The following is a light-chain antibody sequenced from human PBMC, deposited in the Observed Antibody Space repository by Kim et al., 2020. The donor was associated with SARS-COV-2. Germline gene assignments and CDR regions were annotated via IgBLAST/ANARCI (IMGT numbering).Light chain of an antibody. Sequence: APGESATLSCRASQTVHDSYLAWYQQKTVQAPRLLIHGASMRATGIPDRFSGSGSGTDFTLIISRLEPEDFAVYYCQQYGSPPVAFGGGTKVDIK. CDR2: GAS. CDR3: QQYGSPPVA. CDR1: QTVHDSY. J-gene: IGKJ4*01. V-gene: IGKV3-20*01.